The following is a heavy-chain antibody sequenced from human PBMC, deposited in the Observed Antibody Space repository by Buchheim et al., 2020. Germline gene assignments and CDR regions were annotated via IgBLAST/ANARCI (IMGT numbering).Heavy chain of an antibody. CDR2: INHSGST. Sequence: QVQLQQWGAGLLKPSETLSLTCAVYGGSFSGYYWSWIRQPPGKGLEWIGEINHSGSTNYNPSLKSRVTISVDTSKNQFYLKLSSVTAADTAVYYCARGPRVGATSRERYFDLWGRGTL. V-gene: IGHV4-34*01. J-gene: IGHJ2*01. CDR3: ARGPRVGATSRERYFDL. D-gene: IGHD1-26*01. CDR1: GGSFSGYY.